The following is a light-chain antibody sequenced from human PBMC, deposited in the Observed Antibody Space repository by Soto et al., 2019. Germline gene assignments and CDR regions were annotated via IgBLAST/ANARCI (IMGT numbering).Light chain of an antibody. CDR3: AAWDARLSAWV. V-gene: IGLV1-47*02. CDR1: SSNIGSDY. Sequence: QAVLTQPPSASVTPGQRVTISCSGSSSNIGSDYVYWFQQLPGTAPKLLIYTNYQRPSGVPDRFSGSKSGTSASLAISGLRSEDEADYWCAAWDARLSAWVFGGGTKLTVL. CDR2: TNY. J-gene: IGLJ3*02.